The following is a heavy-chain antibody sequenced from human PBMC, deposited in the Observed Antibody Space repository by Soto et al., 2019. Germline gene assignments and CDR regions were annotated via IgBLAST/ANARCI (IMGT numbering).Heavy chain of an antibody. CDR3: ARTPPPSGYCSSTRCQNWSDH. CDR2: ISAYNGNT. V-gene: IGHV1-18*01. CDR1: GFTFRNYG. D-gene: IGHD2-2*01. Sequence: QVQLVQSGTEVKQPGASVKVSCKASGFTFRNYGFTWVRQAPGQGLEWMGWISAYNGNTYYAQNLQDRVTLTTDTSTRTAYLDRRSLRSDDTALYYCARTPPPSGYCSSTRCQNWSDHWGQGTLVTVSS. J-gene: IGHJ5*02.